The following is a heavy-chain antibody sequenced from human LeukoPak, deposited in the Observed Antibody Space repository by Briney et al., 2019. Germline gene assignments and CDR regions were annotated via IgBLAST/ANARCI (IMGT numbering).Heavy chain of an antibody. J-gene: IGHJ4*02. V-gene: IGHV3-53*01. D-gene: IGHD1-14*01. Sequence: GGSLRLSCAASGFTVSSNYMSWVRQAPGKGLEWVSVIYSGGSTYYADSVKGRFTISRGNSKNTLYLQMNSLRAEDTAVYYCARDSLAGFRFDYWGQGTLVTVSS. CDR2: IYSGGST. CDR3: ARDSLAGFRFDY. CDR1: GFTVSSNY.